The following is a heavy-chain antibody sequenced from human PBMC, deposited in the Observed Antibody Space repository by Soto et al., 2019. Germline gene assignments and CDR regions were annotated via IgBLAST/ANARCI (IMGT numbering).Heavy chain of an antibody. CDR3: ATPFPVGSRALHGRDY. CDR1: GGSFSGYY. CDR2: INHSGST. J-gene: IGHJ4*02. Sequence: PSETLSLTCAVYGGSFSGYYWSWIRQPPGKGLEWIGEINHSGSTNYNPSLKSRVTISVDTSKNQFSLKLSSVTAADTAVYYCATPFPVGSRALHGRDYWGQGTLVTVPQ. D-gene: IGHD6-19*01. V-gene: IGHV4-34*01.